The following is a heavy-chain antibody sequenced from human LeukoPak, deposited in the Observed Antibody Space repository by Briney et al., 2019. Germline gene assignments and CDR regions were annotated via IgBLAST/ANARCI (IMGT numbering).Heavy chain of an antibody. CDR2: ISSSSSYI. CDR1: GFTFSSYS. V-gene: IGHV3-21*01. J-gene: IGHJ4*02. Sequence: GGSLRLSCAASGFTFSSYSMNWVRQAPGKGLEWVSSISSSSSYIYYADSVKGRFTISRDNAKNSLYLQMNSLRAEDTAVYYCAREGIVGAPTGDYWGQGTLVTVSS. CDR3: AREGIVGAPTGDY. D-gene: IGHD1-26*01.